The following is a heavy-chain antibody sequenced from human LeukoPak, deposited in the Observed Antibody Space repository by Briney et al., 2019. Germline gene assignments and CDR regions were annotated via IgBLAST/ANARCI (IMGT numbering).Heavy chain of an antibody. D-gene: IGHD1-26*01. CDR1: GGSISSSSYY. V-gene: IGHV4-39*07. J-gene: IGHJ4*02. Sequence: SETLSLTCTVSGGSISSSSYYWGWIRQPPGKGLGWIGSIYYSGSTYYNPSLKSRVTISVDTSKNQFSLKLSSVTAADTAVYYCARGGVGATTHYWGQGTLVTVSS. CDR2: IYYSGST. CDR3: ARGGVGATTHY.